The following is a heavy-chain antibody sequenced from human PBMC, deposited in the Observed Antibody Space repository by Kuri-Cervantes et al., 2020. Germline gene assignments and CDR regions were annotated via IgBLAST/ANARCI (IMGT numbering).Heavy chain of an antibody. CDR1: GYTFTNYA. Sequence: ASVKVSCKASGYTFTNYAMHWVRQAPGQGLEWMGWINPNNGGTNYAKKFQGRVTISVDTSKNQFSLKLSSVTAADTAVYYCASVADSSGNYLYYYMAVWGKGATVTVSS. CDR3: ASVADSSGNYLYYYMAV. CDR2: INPNNGGT. D-gene: IGHD6-19*01. J-gene: IGHJ6*03. V-gene: IGHV1-2*02.